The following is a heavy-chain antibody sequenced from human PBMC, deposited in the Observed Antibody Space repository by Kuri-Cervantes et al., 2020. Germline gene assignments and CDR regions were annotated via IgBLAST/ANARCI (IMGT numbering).Heavy chain of an antibody. J-gene: IGHJ6*02. CDR2: MNPNSGNT. Sequence: ASVKVSCKASGYTFTSYDINWVRQATGQGLEWMGWMNPNSGNTGYALKFQGRVTMTRNTSISTAYMELSSLRSEDTAVYYCARGRYCGGDCYYYYYYGMDVWGQGTTVTVSS. CDR1: GYTFTSYD. D-gene: IGHD2-21*02. V-gene: IGHV1-8*01. CDR3: ARGRYCGGDCYYYYYYGMDV.